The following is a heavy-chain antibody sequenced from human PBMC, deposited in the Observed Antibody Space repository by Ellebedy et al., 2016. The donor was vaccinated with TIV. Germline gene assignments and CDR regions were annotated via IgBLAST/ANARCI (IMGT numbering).Heavy chain of an antibody. D-gene: IGHD3-10*01. V-gene: IGHV3-21*01. CDR3: ARDLGYGGLFDS. CDR1: GFAVRGHY. J-gene: IGHJ4*02. Sequence: PGGSLRLSCAVSGFAVRGHYMSWVRQAPGKGLEWVSSISSSSTYIYFADSVKGRFTISRDNAKNSLYLQMNSLRAEDTAVYYCARDLGYGGLFDSWGQGTLVTVSS. CDR2: ISSSSTYI.